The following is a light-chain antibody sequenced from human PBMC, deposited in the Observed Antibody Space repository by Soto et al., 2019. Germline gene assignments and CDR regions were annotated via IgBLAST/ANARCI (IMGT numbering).Light chain of an antibody. CDR1: QSITTY. CDR2: AAS. CDR3: QQSYTTPLT. J-gene: IGKJ4*01. Sequence: SQMTQSPSALSASVGDRVTITCRASQSITTYLNWFQQQPGKAPKLLIYAASSLQSGVPSRFTGSGFGTDFTLTISSLQPGDFATYYCQQSYTTPLTFGGGTKVDIK. V-gene: IGKV1-39*01.